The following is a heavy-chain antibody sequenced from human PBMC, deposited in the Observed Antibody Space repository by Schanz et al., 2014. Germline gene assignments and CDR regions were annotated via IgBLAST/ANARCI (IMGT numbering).Heavy chain of an antibody. D-gene: IGHD2-15*01. V-gene: IGHV3-23*04. CDR2: ISGSGGST. CDR1: GFVFGDYY. J-gene: IGHJ4*02. Sequence: VQVVQSGGGLVKPGGSLRLSCAASGFVFGDYYMTWIRQAPGKGLEWVSAISGSGGSTYYADSVKGRFTISRDNSKNTLYLQMNSLRSKDTAVYYCARGSLAGYVALLMAANDYWGQGTLVTVSS. CDR3: ARGSLAGYVALLMAANDY.